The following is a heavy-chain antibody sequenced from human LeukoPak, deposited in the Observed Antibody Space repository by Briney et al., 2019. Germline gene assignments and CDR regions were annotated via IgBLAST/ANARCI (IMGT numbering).Heavy chain of an antibody. CDR3: AHYGSYYYGMDV. CDR2: IIPILGIA. CDR1: GGTFSSYA. J-gene: IGHJ6*02. V-gene: IGHV1-69*04. D-gene: IGHD3-10*01. Sequence: ASVKVSCRASGGTFSSYAISWVRQAPGQGLEWMGRIIPILGIANYAQKLQGRVTITADKSTSTAYMELSSLRSEDTAVYYCAHYGSYYYGMDVWGQGTTVTVSS.